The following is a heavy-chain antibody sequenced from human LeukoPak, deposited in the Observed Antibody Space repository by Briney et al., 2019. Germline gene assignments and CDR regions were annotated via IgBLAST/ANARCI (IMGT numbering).Heavy chain of an antibody. CDR3: ARCSSGWYPCYYFDY. CDR2: IYTSGST. J-gene: IGHJ4*02. Sequence: SETLSLTCTVSGGSISSYYWSWIWQPAGKGLEWIGRIYTSGSTNYNPSLKSRVTMSVDTSKNQFSLKLSAVAAADTAVYYCARCSSGWYPCYYFDYWGQGTLVTVSS. V-gene: IGHV4-4*07. D-gene: IGHD6-19*01. CDR1: GGSISSYY.